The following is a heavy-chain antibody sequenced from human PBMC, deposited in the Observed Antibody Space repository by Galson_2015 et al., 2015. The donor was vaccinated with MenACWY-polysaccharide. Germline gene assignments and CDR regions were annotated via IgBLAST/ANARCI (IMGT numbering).Heavy chain of an antibody. V-gene: IGHV3-23*01. CDR1: GFTFSNYG. Sequence: SLRLSCAASGFTFSNYGMSWVRQAPGKGLEWVSVISGSGVNTYSADSVKGRFTISRDNSKNTLYLQMNSLRAEDTAVYYCAKNDYSSAWYGVHDWGQGTLVTVSS. D-gene: IGHD6-19*01. CDR2: ISGSGVNT. CDR3: AKNDYSSAWYGVHD. J-gene: IGHJ4*02.